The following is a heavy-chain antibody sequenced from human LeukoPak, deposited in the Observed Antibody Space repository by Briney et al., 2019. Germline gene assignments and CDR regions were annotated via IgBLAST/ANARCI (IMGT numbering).Heavy chain of an antibody. CDR1: GGSISSSNYY. CDR3: ARDSGSRHAPPFDY. J-gene: IGHJ4*02. Sequence: PSETLSLTCTVSGGSISSSNYYWGWIRQPPGKGLEWIGSISHSGSTYYNASLKSRVSISVDTSKNQFSLKLSSVTAADTAVYYCARDSGSRHAPPFDYWGQGTLVTVSS. V-gene: IGHV4-39*07. CDR2: ISHSGST. D-gene: IGHD1-26*01.